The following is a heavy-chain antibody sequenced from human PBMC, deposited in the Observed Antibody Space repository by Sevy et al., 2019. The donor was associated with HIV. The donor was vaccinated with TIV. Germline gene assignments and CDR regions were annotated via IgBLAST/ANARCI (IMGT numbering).Heavy chain of an antibody. V-gene: IGHV3-33*01. D-gene: IGHD6-19*01. Sequence: GGSLRLSCAASGFTFSRYGMHWVRQAPGKGLEWVAVIWYDGSNKYYADSVKGRFTISRDNSKNTRYLQMNSLRAEDTAVYYCARVYSTGWYYFEYWGQGTLVTVSS. CDR3: ARVYSTGWYYFEY. J-gene: IGHJ4*02. CDR1: GFTFSRYG. CDR2: IWYDGSNK.